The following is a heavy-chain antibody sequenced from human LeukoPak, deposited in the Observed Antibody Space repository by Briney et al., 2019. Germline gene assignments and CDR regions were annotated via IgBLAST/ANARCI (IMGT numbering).Heavy chain of an antibody. V-gene: IGHV4-30-4*01. D-gene: IGHD6-13*01. CDR3: ARGGLIAAAGEDYFDY. CDR1: GGSFSGYY. J-gene: IGHJ4*02. Sequence: SETLSLTCAVYGGSFSGYYWSWIRQPPGKGLEWIGYIYYSGSTYYNPSLKSRVTISVDTSKNQFSLKLSSVTAADTAVYYCARGGLIAAAGEDYFDYWGQGTLVTVSS. CDR2: IYYSGST.